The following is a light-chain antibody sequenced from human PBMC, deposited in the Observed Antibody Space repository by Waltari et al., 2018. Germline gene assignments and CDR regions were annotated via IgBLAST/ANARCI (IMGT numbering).Light chain of an antibody. CDR2: VGS. CDR1: QSLLHSNGYNY. J-gene: IGKJ5*01. CDR3: MEALQSVT. V-gene: IGKV2-28*01. Sequence: EIVMTQSPLSLPVTPGEPASISCRSSQSLLHSNGYNYLDWYLQTPGQSTQILIYVGSNRAAGVPDRFSGSGSGTDFTLKISRVEAEDAGVYYCMEALQSVTFGQGTRLEIK.